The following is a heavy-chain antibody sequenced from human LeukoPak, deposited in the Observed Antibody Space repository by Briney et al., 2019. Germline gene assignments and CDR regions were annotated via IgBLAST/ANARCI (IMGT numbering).Heavy chain of an antibody. J-gene: IGHJ4*02. D-gene: IGHD3-9*01. V-gene: IGHV4-59*01. Sequence: PSETLSLTCTVSGGSISSYYWSWIRQPPGKGLEWIGYIYDSGSTNYNPSLKSRVTISVDTSKNQFSLKLSSVTAADTAVYYCASSYDVLIYFDSWGQGTLVTVSS. CDR2: IYDSGST. CDR3: ASSYDVLIYFDS. CDR1: GGSISSYY.